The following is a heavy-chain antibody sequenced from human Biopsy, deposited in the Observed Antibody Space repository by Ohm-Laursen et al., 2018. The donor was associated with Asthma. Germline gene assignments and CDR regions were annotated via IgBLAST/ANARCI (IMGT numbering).Heavy chain of an antibody. V-gene: IGHV3-30*18. CDR3: AKDVFPGWELRRGPDY. J-gene: IGHJ4*02. CDR1: GFTFSNYG. Sequence: SLRLSCTASGFTFSNYGMHWVRQAPGKGLDWVAVISFDGSNKNYTDSLKGRCTISRDNSRNTLHLQMNSLRAEDTAVYYCAKDVFPGWELRRGPDYWGQGTLVTVSS. CDR2: ISFDGSNK. D-gene: IGHD1-26*01.